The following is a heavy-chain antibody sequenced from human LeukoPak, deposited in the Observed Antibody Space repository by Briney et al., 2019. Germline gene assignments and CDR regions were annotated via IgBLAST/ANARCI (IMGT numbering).Heavy chain of an antibody. CDR2: INPNSGGT. CDR1: GYTFTGYY. V-gene: IGHV1-2*02. D-gene: IGHD2-2*01. CDR3: ARDGLRGVPAARRRRFDY. J-gene: IGHJ4*02. Sequence: ASVKVSCKASGYTFTGYYMHWVRQAPGQGLEWMGWINPNSGGTNYAQKFQGRVTMTRDTSISTAYMELSRLRSDDTAVYYCARDGLRGVPAARRRRFDYWGQGTLVTVSS.